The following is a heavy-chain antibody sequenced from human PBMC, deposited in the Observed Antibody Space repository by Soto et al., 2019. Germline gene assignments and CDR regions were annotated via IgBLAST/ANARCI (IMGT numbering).Heavy chain of an antibody. D-gene: IGHD3-3*01. CDR2: ISANNGNT. CDR3: ARDYFDVWDGSRPHHFSNYYGMDV. Sequence: QVQLVQSGGEVKKPGASVKVSCETSGFTFKSFGFTWVRQAPGQGLEWMGWISANNGNTVYEQKFQGRVTMTTDTSTRTAYMELRSLKSDDTAMYYCARDYFDVWDGSRPHHFSNYYGMDVWGQGTAVTVSS. V-gene: IGHV1-18*01. J-gene: IGHJ6*02. CDR1: GFTFKSFG.